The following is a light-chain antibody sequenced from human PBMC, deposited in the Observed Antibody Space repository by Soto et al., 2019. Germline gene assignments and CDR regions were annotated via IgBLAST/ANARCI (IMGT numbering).Light chain of an antibody. CDR2: KAS. V-gene: IGKV1-5*03. J-gene: IGKJ1*01. Sequence: DIPLTQSPSTLSASVGARVTITCRASQSISNWLAWYQQRPGKAPKLLIYKASNLETGVPSRFSGSGSGTEFNLIISSLQHDDFATYYCQQDNSYSGKCGQGTKGAIK. CDR1: QSISNW. CDR3: QQDNSYSGK.